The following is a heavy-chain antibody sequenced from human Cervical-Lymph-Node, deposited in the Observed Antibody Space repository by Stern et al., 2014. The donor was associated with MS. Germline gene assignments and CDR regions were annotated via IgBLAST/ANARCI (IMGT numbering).Heavy chain of an antibody. CDR3: AREQRYCSSTSCYEGGIDS. CDR1: GFTFDDYT. J-gene: IGHJ4*02. D-gene: IGHD2-2*01. CDR2: ISWNRATI. Sequence: EVQLEESGGALVQPGRSLRLSCAVSGFTFDDYTMHWVRQAPGKGLEWVSGISWNRATIDYADSVKGRFTISRDSARNSLYLQMSSLRVEDTALYYCAREQRYCSSTSCYEGGIDSWGQGTLVTVSS. V-gene: IGHV3-9*01.